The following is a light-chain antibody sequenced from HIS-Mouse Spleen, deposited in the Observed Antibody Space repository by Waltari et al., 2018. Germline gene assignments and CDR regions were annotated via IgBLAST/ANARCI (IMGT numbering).Light chain of an antibody. Sequence: DIVMTQSPDSLAVSLGERATINCKSSQSVLYSSNNKNYLAWYQQKPGQPPKLLIYWASTRESGVPDRFSGSGSGTDFTLTISRLEPEDFAVYYCQQYGSSPHTFGQGTKLEIK. CDR2: WAS. V-gene: IGKV4-1*01. CDR3: QQYGSSPHT. J-gene: IGKJ2*01. CDR1: QSVLYSSNNKNY.